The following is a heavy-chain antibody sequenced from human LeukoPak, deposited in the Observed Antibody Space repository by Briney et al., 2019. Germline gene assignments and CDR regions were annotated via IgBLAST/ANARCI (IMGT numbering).Heavy chain of an antibody. Sequence: GGSLRLSCAASGFTFDDYGMSWVRQSPGKGLEWVSFISGYSVTTYYADSVQGRFTVSRDNSKKTLYLQMHSLRDEDTAIYYCAKHYGDYFLDFWGQGTLVTVSS. CDR1: GFTFDDYG. J-gene: IGHJ4*02. CDR3: AKHYGDYFLDF. V-gene: IGHV3-23*01. D-gene: IGHD4-17*01. CDR2: ISGYSVTT.